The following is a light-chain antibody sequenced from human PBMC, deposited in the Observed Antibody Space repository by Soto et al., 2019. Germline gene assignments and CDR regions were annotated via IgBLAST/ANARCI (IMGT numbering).Light chain of an antibody. CDR2: EVN. CDR3: SSYTSSNTLEV. J-gene: IGLJ2*01. V-gene: IGLV2-14*01. CDR1: DSDVGGYNY. Sequence: QSALTQPASVSGSPGQSITISCTGTDSDVGGYNYVSWYQHHPHRAPKLLIYEVNYRPSGVSSRFSGSKSGNTASLTISGLQAEDEADYYCSSYTSSNTLEVFGVGTKLTVL.